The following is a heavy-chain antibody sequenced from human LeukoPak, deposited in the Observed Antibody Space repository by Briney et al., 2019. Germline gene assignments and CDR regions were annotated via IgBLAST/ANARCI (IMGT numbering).Heavy chain of an antibody. J-gene: IGHJ3*02. Sequence: SQTLSLTCAVSGGSISSGGYSWSWIRQPPGKGLEWIGYMYHSGSTYHNPSLKSRVTISVDRSKNQFSLKLTSVTAADTAVFYCARLIARPLDAFDIWGQGTMVTVSS. CDR2: MYHSGST. D-gene: IGHD6-6*01. CDR1: GGSISSGGYS. CDR3: ARLIARPLDAFDI. V-gene: IGHV4-30-2*01.